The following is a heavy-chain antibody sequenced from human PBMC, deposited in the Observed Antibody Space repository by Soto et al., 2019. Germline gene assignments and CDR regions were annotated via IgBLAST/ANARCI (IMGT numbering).Heavy chain of an antibody. V-gene: IGHV3-21*01. CDR3: AREDEDASYRLDY. J-gene: IGHJ4*02. Sequence: GGSLRLSCAASGFTFIRYTMNWVRQAPGKGLEWVSSISSTTNSIYYADSVKGRFTISRDNADNSLHLQMNSLRAEDTAVYYCAREDEDASYRLDYWGQGTLVTVSS. D-gene: IGHD3-16*02. CDR2: ISSTTNSI. CDR1: GFTFIRYT.